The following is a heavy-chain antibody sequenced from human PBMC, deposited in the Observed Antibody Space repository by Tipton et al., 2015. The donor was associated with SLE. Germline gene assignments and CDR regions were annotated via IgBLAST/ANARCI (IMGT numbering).Heavy chain of an antibody. D-gene: IGHD2-15*01. J-gene: IGHJ2*01. Sequence: TLSLTCSVYGGSFSGYYWSWIRQPPGKGLEWIGEINHSGSTYYNPSLKSRVTISVDTSKNQFSLKLSSVTAADTAVYYCARGYCSGGSCSRWSYFDLWGRGTLVTVSS. CDR3: ARGYCSGGSCSRWSYFDL. V-gene: IGHV4-34*01. CDR2: INHSGST. CDR1: GGSFSGYY.